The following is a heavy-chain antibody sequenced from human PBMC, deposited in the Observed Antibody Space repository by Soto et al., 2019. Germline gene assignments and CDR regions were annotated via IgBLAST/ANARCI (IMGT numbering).Heavy chain of an antibody. CDR3: ARDMFSTTDYYYVMDV. V-gene: IGHV3-74*01. Sequence: PGGSLRLSCAAYGFTLSNYWMHWVRRAPGKGLVWVARIKSDGHKPTYADSVKGRFTISRDNAKNTLYLQMDSLRDEDTAVYFCARDMFSTTDYYYVMDVWGQGTTVTVSS. D-gene: IGHD3-10*02. CDR2: IKSDGHKP. J-gene: IGHJ6*02. CDR1: GFTLSNYW.